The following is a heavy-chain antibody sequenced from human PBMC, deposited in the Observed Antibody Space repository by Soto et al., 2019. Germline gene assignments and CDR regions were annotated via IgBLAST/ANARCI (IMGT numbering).Heavy chain of an antibody. D-gene: IGHD6-6*01. CDR2: ISQSDDTT. J-gene: IGHJ3*01. Sequence: PGGSLRLSCATSGFTFSRDAMTWVRQAPGRGLEWVSSISQSDDTTYYAASVKGRFTISRDISKSTLYLQMSGLRVEDTAVYYCARHEYASSSGAFDVWGQGTMVTVSS. V-gene: IGHV3-23*01. CDR3: ARHEYASSSGAFDV. CDR1: GFTFSRDA.